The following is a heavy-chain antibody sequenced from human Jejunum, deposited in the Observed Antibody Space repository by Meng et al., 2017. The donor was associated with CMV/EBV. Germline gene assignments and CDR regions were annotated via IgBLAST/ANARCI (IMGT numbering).Heavy chain of an antibody. CDR3: ARHADATTGPQDY. V-gene: IGHV4-39*01. D-gene: IGHD3-9*01. Sequence: SGDSISSSSYFWGWIRQPPGKGLEWIGSISYSGGTYYNPSLKSRVTMSVDTSKNQFSLNLNPVTAADTAVYYCARHADATTGPQDYWGQGPLLPFSS. J-gene: IGHJ4*02. CDR1: GDSISSSSYF. CDR2: ISYSGGT.